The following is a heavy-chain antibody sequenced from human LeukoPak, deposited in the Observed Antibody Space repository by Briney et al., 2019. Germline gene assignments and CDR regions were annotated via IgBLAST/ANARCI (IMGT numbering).Heavy chain of an antibody. V-gene: IGHV4-59*01. CDR3: AREPYYYDSSGYQYYYYGMDV. J-gene: IGHJ6*02. D-gene: IGHD3-22*01. CDR2: IYYSGST. Sequence: PSETLSLTCSVSAGSISSYYWSWIRQPPGKGLEWIGYIYYSGSTNYNPSLKSRVTISVDTSKNQFSLKLSSVTAADTAVYYCAREPYYYDSSGYQYYYYGMDVWGQGTTVTVSS. CDR1: AGSISSYY.